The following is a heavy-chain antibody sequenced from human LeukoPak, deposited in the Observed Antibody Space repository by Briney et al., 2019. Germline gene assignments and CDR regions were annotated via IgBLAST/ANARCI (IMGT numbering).Heavy chain of an antibody. CDR3: ARDFEYSSSTGVY. CDR2: IWYDGRTK. V-gene: IGHV3-33*01. Sequence: PGGSLRLSCAASGFTFSKYGIHWVRQAPGKGLEWVAVIWYDGRTKYYADSVKGRFTISRDNSKNTLYLQMNSLRAEDTAVYYRARDFEYSSSTGVYWGQGTLVTVSS. J-gene: IGHJ4*02. CDR1: GFTFSKYG. D-gene: IGHD5-12*01.